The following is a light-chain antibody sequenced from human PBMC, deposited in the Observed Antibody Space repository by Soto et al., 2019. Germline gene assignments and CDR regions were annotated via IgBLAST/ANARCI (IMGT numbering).Light chain of an antibody. CDR3: RSYASESSYV. V-gene: IGLV2-14*01. CDR1: ISDVCLYDY. CDR2: AVS. J-gene: IGLJ1*01. Sequence: SALAQLSSVSGSTGQSFTISCTGTISDVCLYDYVSWYQQHPGKPPQLMIYAVSNRPSGVSNRFSASKYGNTASLFISGLQAQDEADYYCRSYASESSYVFGSGTTVTGL.